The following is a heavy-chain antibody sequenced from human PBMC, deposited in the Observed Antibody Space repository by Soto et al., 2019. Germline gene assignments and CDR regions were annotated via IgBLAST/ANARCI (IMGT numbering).Heavy chain of an antibody. J-gene: IGHJ4*01. CDR3: AKDSVYSSGWYWYY. CDR1: GFTFSNYA. V-gene: IGHV3-23*01. Sequence: GGSLRLSCAASGFTFSNYAMSWFRQAPGKGLEWVSYITGSAGSTQYADSVKGRFTISRDNAKNTLNLQMDSLRAEDTAIYYCAKDSVYSSGWYWYYWGQGTLVTVSS. D-gene: IGHD6-19*01. CDR2: ITGSAGST.